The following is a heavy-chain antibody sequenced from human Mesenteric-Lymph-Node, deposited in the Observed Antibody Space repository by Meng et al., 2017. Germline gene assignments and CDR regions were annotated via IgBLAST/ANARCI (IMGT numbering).Heavy chain of an antibody. D-gene: IGHD4-17*01. V-gene: IGHV4-4*02. CDR1: CSPIRNDQW. CDR3: TTLYGDSIS. Sequence: AAGPGMVKPWGTLPLTCDVPCSPIRNDQWWSWVRQAPGKGLEWIGEIYHSGRTNYNPSVKSRVSMSVDKSQNHFSLRLSSVTAADTAVYYCTTLYGDSISWGQGTLVTVSS. J-gene: IGHJ4*02. CDR2: IYHSGRT.